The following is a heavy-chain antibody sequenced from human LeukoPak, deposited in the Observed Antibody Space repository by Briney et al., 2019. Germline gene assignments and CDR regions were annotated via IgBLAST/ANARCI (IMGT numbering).Heavy chain of an antibody. CDR3: AREDTAMATADY. CDR2: INPNSGGT. D-gene: IGHD5-18*01. CDR1: GYTFTSYG. V-gene: IGHV1-2*02. J-gene: IGHJ4*02. Sequence: ASVKVSCKASGYTFTSYGINWVRQAPGQGLEWMGWINPNSGGTNYAQKFQGRVTMTRDTSISTAYMELSRLRSDDTAVYYCAREDTAMATADYWGQGTLVTVSS.